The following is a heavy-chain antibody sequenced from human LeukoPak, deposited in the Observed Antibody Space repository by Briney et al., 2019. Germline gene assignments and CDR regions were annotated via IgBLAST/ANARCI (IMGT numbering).Heavy chain of an antibody. CDR1: GGSISSCY. Sequence: SETLSLTCTVSGGSISSCYWSWIRQPPGKGLEWIGYIYYSGSTNYNPSLKSRVTISVDTSKNQFSLKLSSVTAADTAVYYCARHPPDIVVVPAAIQWYFDLWGRGTLVTVSS. CDR3: ARHPPDIVVVPAAIQWYFDL. V-gene: IGHV4-59*08. D-gene: IGHD2-2*01. CDR2: IYYSGST. J-gene: IGHJ2*01.